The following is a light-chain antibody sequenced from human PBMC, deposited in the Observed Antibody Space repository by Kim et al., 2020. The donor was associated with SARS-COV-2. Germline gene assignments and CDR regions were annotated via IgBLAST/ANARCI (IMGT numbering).Light chain of an antibody. CDR1: QSISSY. Sequence: ASVGDRVTITCRTSQSISSYLNWYQQKPGKATKLLIYVASSLQIGVPSRFSGSGSGTDFTLTISRLQPEDFATYYCQQSYSFTRTFGQGTKVDIK. V-gene: IGKV1-39*01. CDR3: QQSYSFTRT. CDR2: VAS. J-gene: IGKJ1*01.